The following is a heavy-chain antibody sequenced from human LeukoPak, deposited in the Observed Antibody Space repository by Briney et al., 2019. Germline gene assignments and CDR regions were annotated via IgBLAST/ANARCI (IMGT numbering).Heavy chain of an antibody. J-gene: IGHJ3*02. CDR1: GFTVRSYA. D-gene: IGHD2-15*01. CDR2: ISYDGSNK. CDR3: ARDQKRYCSGGSCSRGAFDI. Sequence: GGSLRLSCAASGFTVRSYAMHWVRQAPGKGLEWVAVISYDGSNKYYADSVKGRFTISRDNSKNTLYLQMNSLRAEDTAVYYCARDQKRYCSGGSCSRGAFDIWGQGTMVTVSS. V-gene: IGHV3-30-3*01.